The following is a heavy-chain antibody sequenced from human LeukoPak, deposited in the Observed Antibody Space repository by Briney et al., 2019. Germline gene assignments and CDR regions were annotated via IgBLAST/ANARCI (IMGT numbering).Heavy chain of an antibody. D-gene: IGHD3-10*02. V-gene: IGHV3-30*02. CDR3: AELGITMIGGV. Sequence: GGSLRLSCVASGFTFSSYGIHWVRQAPGKGLEWVAFIRFDGTKKYYADSVKGRFTISRDNAKNSLCLQMNSLRAEDTAVYYCAELGITMIGGVWGKGTTVTISS. CDR2: IRFDGTKK. J-gene: IGHJ6*04. CDR1: GFTFSSYG.